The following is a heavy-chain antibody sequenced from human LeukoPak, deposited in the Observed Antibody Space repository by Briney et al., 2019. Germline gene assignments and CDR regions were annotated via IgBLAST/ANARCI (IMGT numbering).Heavy chain of an antibody. V-gene: IGHV3-74*01. D-gene: IGHD4-17*01. CDR3: ARPLDPRVTTVTNDAFDI. CDR1: GLTFSSHW. Sequence: PGGSLRLSCAASGLTFSSHWMHWVRQAPGKGLVWVSRITNDGSSTTYADSVKGRFTISRDNAKNMLYLQVNSLRAEDTAVYYCARPLDPRVTTVTNDAFDIWGQGTMVTVSS. CDR2: ITNDGSST. J-gene: IGHJ3*02.